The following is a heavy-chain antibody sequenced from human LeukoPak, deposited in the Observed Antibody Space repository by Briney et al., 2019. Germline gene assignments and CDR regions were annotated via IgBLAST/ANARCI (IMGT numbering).Heavy chain of an antibody. CDR2: INWDGVTT. J-gene: IGHJ4*02. V-gene: IGHV3-43*01. Sequence: GGSLRLSCAASGFDFDDYTMHWVRQAPGKGLEWVSLINWDGVTTYYGDSVKGRFTTSRGNRQNALYLQMNNLRSEDTALYYCVKDFEIATIWSSGLVQWGQGTLVTVSS. CDR1: GFDFDDYT. CDR3: VKDFEIATIWSSGLVQ. D-gene: IGHD5-24*01.